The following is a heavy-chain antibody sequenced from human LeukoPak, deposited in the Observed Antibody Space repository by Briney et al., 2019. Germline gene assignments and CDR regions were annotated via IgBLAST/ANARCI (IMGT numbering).Heavy chain of an antibody. Sequence: PGGSLRLSCSASGFTFTTYSMNWVRQAPGKGLEWVSYISSSSSTIYFADSVKGRFTISRDNAKNSLYLQMNSLRAEDTAVYYCARDRVLRFLEWPDAFDIWGQGTMVTVSS. CDR1: GFTFTTYS. CDR3: ARDRVLRFLEWPDAFDI. CDR2: ISSSSSTI. V-gene: IGHV3-48*01. D-gene: IGHD3-3*01. J-gene: IGHJ3*02.